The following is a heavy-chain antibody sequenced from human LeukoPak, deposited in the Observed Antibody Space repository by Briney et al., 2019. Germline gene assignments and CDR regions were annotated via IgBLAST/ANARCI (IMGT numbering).Heavy chain of an antibody. J-gene: IGHJ4*02. CDR2: IYPGDSDT. D-gene: IGHD1-7*01. CDR1: GYSFTSYW. Sequence: GESLKISCKGSGYSFTSYWIGWVRQMPGKGLEWMGIIYPGDSDTRYSPSFQGQVTISADKSISTAYLQWSSLKASDTAMYYCARHPRPGITGTTPLDYWGQGTLVTISS. V-gene: IGHV5-51*01. CDR3: ARHPRPGITGTTPLDY.